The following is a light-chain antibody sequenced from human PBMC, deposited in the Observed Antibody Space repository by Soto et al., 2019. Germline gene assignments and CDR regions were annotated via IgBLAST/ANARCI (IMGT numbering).Light chain of an antibody. CDR2: GAS. J-gene: IGKJ2*01. CDR1: QSLSGNY. V-gene: IGKV3-20*01. Sequence: EIVLTQSPGTLSLSPGERATLSCRASQSLSGNYLAWYQQKPGQPPRLLIYGASTRATGIPDRFSGSGSGTDFTLTISRLESEDFAVYNCQQYGSSHMNTFGQGTKLEIK. CDR3: QQYGSSHMNT.